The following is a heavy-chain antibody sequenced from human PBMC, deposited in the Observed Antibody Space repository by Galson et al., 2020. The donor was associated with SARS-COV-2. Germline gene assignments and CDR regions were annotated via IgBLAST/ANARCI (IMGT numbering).Heavy chain of an antibody. Sequence: GGSLRLSCAASGFTFSSYGMHWVRQAPGKGLEWVAVISYDGSNKYYADSVKGRFTISRDNSKNTLYLQMNSLRAEDTAVYYCAKEGSGYDLLPFGAPGDVWGQGTTVTVSS. CDR2: ISYDGSNK. CDR3: AKEGSGYDLLPFGAPGDV. CDR1: GFTFSSYG. J-gene: IGHJ6*02. V-gene: IGHV3-30*18. D-gene: IGHD5-12*01.